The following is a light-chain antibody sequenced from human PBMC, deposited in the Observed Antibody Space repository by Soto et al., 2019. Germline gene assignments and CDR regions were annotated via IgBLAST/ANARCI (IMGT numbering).Light chain of an antibody. CDR2: KAS. CDR3: QHYSAFSVT. V-gene: IGKV1-5*03. Sequence: DIQIAQVSSTLAGSVEDRVTVTCRASQSIGDLLAWYQQKPGEAPKLLIYKASYLESGVPSRFSGSGSGTEFTLTISSLQPGDLATYYCQHYSAFSVTFGQGTKVDIK. J-gene: IGKJ1*01. CDR1: QSIGDL.